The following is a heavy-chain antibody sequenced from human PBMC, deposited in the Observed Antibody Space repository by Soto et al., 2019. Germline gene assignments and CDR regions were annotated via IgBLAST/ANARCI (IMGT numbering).Heavy chain of an antibody. CDR1: GGSISSSSYY. Sequence: SETLSLTCTVSGGSISSSSYYWGWIRQPPGKGLEWIGSIYYSGSTYYNPSLKSRVTISVDTSKNQFSLKLSSVTAADTAVYYCARTFTMVRKNWFDPWGQGTLVTVSS. CDR3: ARTFTMVRKNWFDP. D-gene: IGHD3-10*01. CDR2: IYYSGST. V-gene: IGHV4-39*01. J-gene: IGHJ5*02.